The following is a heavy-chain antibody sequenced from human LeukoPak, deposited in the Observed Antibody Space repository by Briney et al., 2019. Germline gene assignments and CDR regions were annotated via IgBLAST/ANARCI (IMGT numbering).Heavy chain of an antibody. D-gene: IGHD3-9*01. CDR2: IRYDGGNK. V-gene: IGHV3-30*02. Sequence: GGSLRLSCAASGFTFSSYGMHWVRQAPGKGLEWVAFIRYDGGNKYYADSVKGRFTISRDNSKNTLYLQMNSLRAEDTAVYYCAKDGDILTGFDYWGQGTLVTVSS. CDR3: AKDGDILTGFDY. CDR1: GFTFSSYG. J-gene: IGHJ4*02.